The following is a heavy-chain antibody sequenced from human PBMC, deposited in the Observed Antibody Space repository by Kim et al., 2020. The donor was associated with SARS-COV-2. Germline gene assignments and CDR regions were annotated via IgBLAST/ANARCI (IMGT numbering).Heavy chain of an antibody. D-gene: IGHD6-13*01. J-gene: IGHJ3*02. V-gene: IGHV1-46*01. CDR3: ARVKAAAGTSPHDAFDI. Sequence: FQGRVTMTRDTSTSTVYMELSSLRSEDTAVYYCARVKAAAGTSPHDAFDIWGQGTMVTVSS.